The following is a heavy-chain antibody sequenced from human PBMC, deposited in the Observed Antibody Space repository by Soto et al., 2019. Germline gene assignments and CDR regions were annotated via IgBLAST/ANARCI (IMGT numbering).Heavy chain of an antibody. D-gene: IGHD3-3*01. V-gene: IGHV4-34*01. CDR2: INVDGST. CDR1: GGRRVGYG. J-gene: IGHJ3*02. Sequence: SVPQSVTCALDGGRRVGYGGSWIRQPPGKRLEWIGEINVDGSTNYNTSLNSRVIISVDTSQHQFSLKVTSVTASDTAVYYCARGSRPDYDFWSGRHAAFDIWGKGTTVPVSS. CDR3: ARGSRPDYDFWSGRHAAFDI.